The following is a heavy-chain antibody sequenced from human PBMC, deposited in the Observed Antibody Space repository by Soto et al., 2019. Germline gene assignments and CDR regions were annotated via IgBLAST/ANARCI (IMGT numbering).Heavy chain of an antibody. CDR3: AKDLGYTSSWYYALHI. V-gene: IGHV3-23*01. J-gene: IGHJ3*02. CDR1: GFSFSSYA. Sequence: GGSLRLSCVGSGFSFSSYAMNWVRQAPGQGLEWVSGISGSGGTTLYADSVKGRFTISRDNSKNTLYLQMNSLRAEDTAVYYCAKDLGYTSSWYYALHIWGQGTMVTVSS. CDR2: ISGSGGTT. D-gene: IGHD6-13*01.